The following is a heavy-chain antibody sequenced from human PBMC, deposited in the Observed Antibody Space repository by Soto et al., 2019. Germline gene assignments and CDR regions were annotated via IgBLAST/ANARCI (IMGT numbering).Heavy chain of an antibody. CDR1: GGTFSSYA. J-gene: IGHJ1*01. Sequence: QVQLVQSGAEVKKPGSSVKVSCKASGGTFSSYAISWVRQAPGQGLEWMGGIIPIFGTANYAQKFQGRVTITADESTSQGYMELSSLRSEDTAVDYCGHSSGWSGYFQHWGQGTLVTVSS. V-gene: IGHV1-69*01. CDR3: GHSSGWSGYFQH. D-gene: IGHD6-19*01. CDR2: IIPIFGTA.